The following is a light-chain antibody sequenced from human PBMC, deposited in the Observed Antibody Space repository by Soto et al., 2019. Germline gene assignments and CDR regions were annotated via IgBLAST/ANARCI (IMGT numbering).Light chain of an antibody. J-gene: IGKJ1*01. CDR2: GAS. Sequence: IVMTQSPATLSVSPGEGATLSCRASQSVSSKLAWYQQKPGQAPRLLIYGASTRATGIPARFSGSGSGTEFTLTISSLQPEDFATYYCQKYNSFWTFGQGTKVDIK. CDR3: QKYNSFWT. V-gene: IGKV3-15*01. CDR1: QSVSSK.